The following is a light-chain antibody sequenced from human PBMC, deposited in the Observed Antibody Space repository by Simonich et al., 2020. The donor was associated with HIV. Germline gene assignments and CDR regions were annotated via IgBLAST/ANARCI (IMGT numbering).Light chain of an antibody. J-gene: IGKJ4*01. CDR1: QSISSY. CDR3: QQSYSTLLT. V-gene: IGKV1-39*01. CDR2: AAS. Sequence: DIQMTQSPSSLSPSVGDRVTITCRASQSISSYLNWYQQKPGKAPNLLIFAASSLQSGVPSRFSGSGSGTDFTLTISSLQPEDFATYSCQQSYSTLLTFGGGTKVEIK.